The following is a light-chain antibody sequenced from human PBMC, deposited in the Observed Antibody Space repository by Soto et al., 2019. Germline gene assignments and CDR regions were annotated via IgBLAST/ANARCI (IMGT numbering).Light chain of an antibody. J-gene: IGKJ3*01. Sequence: DIQMTQSPSLLSAFVGDRVTITCRASQGISNYLAWYQQKPGKVPNVLIYGASTLRSGVPSRFSGGGFGTDFTLTISSLQPEDVAIYYCQKYDSAPFTFGPGTKVDIK. CDR1: QGISNY. CDR3: QKYDSAPFT. V-gene: IGKV1-27*01. CDR2: GAS.